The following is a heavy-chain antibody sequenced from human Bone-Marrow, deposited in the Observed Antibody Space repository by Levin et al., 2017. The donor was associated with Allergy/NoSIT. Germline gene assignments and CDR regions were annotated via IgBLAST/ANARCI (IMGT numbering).Heavy chain of an antibody. CDR2: ISETGHYT. CDR3: AKGFEVHFGSGTYYNIDC. Sequence: PGGSLRLSCAASGFTFSSHAMNLVRQAPGKGLEWVTGISETGHYTYYADSVKGRFTISRDNSKNTLFVQMNSLRAEDTAVYYCAKGFEVHFGSGTYYNIDCWGQGTLVTVSS. CDR1: GFTFSSHA. V-gene: IGHV3-23*01. J-gene: IGHJ4*02. D-gene: IGHD3-10*01.